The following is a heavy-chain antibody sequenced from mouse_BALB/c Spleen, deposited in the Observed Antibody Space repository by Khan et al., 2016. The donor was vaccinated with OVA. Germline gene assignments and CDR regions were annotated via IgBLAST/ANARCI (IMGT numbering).Heavy chain of an antibody. CDR1: GFSLTDNG. D-gene: IGHD2-10*02. CDR3: AKSVWSYYFALDY. V-gene: IGHV2-6-5*01. Sequence: VQLQESGPGLVAPSQNLSITCTVSGFSLTDNGVSWIRQPPGKGLEWLGVIWGGGTTYYNSALKSRLSISKDNSKSQVFLKMNSLQTDDTAMYYCAKSVWSYYFALDYWGQGTSVTVSS. CDR2: IWGGGTT. J-gene: IGHJ4*01.